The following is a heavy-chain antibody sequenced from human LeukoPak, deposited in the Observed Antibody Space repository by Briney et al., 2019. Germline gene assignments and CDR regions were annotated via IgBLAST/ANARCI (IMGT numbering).Heavy chain of an antibody. V-gene: IGHV4-34*01. Sequence: TPSETLSLTCAVYGGSFSGYYWSWIRQPPVKGLEWIGEINHSGSTNYNPSLKSRVTISVDTSKNQFSLKLSSVTAADTAVYYCARLVIAVGKYYFDYWGQGTLVTVSS. J-gene: IGHJ4*02. CDR1: GGSFSGYY. CDR3: ARLVIAVGKYYFDY. D-gene: IGHD6-19*01. CDR2: INHSGST.